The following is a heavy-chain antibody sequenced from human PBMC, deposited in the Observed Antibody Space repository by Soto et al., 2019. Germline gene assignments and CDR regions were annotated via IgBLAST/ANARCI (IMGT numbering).Heavy chain of an antibody. Sequence: GGSLRVSCAASGFTFSSYAMHWVRQAPGKGLEWVAVISYDGSNKYYADSVKGRLTISRDNSKNTLYLQMNSLRAEDTAVYYCAREYRSSSYFDVRGQATLV. D-gene: IGHD6-6*01. J-gene: IGHJ4*02. CDR1: GFTFSSYA. CDR3: AREYRSSSYFDV. CDR2: ISYDGSNK. V-gene: IGHV3-30-3*01.